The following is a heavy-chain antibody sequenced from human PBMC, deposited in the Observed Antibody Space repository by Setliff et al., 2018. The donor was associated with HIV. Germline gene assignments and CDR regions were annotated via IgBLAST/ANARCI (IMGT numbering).Heavy chain of an antibody. D-gene: IGHD2-8*02. CDR1: GYTFTSYD. CDR2: MMPSSGNT. J-gene: IGHJ4*02. V-gene: IGHV1-8*02. Sequence: ASVKVSCKASGYTFTSYDINWVRQATGQGLGWMGWMMPSSGNTGYAQKFQGRFTISRDNAKNSLYLQMNSLRAEDTAVFYCARELCTGGYCYSDYWGQGTLVTVSS. CDR3: ARELCTGGYCYSDY.